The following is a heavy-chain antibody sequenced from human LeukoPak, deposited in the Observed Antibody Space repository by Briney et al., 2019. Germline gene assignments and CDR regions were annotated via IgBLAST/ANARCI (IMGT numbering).Heavy chain of an antibody. Sequence: GGSLRLSCSVSGFTFSTYVMHWVRQAPGKGLEYVSAISSNGDNTYYAGSVKGRFTISRDNSKNTLYLQMSSLRADDTAVYYCVRGTGYWGQGTLVTVSS. CDR3: VRGTGY. V-gene: IGHV3-64D*06. J-gene: IGHJ4*02. CDR2: ISSNGDNT. CDR1: GFTFSTYV.